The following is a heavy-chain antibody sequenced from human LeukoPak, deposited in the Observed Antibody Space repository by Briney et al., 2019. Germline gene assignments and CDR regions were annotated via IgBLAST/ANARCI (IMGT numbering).Heavy chain of an antibody. CDR2: INTDGSST. D-gene: IGHD3-22*01. Sequence: GGSLRLSCAASGFTFSSYWMHWVRQAPGKGLVWVSRINTDGSSTSYADAVKVRFTISRDNAKNTLYRQMNSLRAEDTAVYYCARGTYAYYYDSSGYYRYFDYWGQGTLVTVSS. V-gene: IGHV3-74*01. J-gene: IGHJ4*02. CDR3: ARGTYAYYYDSSGYYRYFDY. CDR1: GFTFSSYW.